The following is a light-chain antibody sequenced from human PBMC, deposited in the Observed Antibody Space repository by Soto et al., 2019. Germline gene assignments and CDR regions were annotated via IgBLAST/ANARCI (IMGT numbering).Light chain of an antibody. J-gene: IGKJ2*01. CDR2: GAS. CDR1: QRVYSNY. CDR3: QQYGSTPYT. V-gene: IGKV3-20*01. Sequence: EIVLTQSPDTLSLSPGDTATLSCRASQRVYSNYLAWYQHQPGQTPRLLISGASSRATGIPDRFSGSGSETDFTLAISRLEPEDFAVYYCQQYGSTPYTFGQGTKL.